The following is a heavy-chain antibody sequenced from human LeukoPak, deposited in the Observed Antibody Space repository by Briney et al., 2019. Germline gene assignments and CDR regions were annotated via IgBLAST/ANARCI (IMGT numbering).Heavy chain of an antibody. CDR3: TRGSLSGSSRDY. CDR2: MNPNTGDT. CDR1: GYTFTGYD. V-gene: IGHV1-8*01. D-gene: IGHD1-26*01. Sequence: ASVRVSCKPFGYTFTGYDIKWVRQATGQGLEWMGWMNPNTGDTGYAQKFQGRVTMTRNSSIDTAYMELSGLRSEDTAVYYCTRGSLSGSSRDYWGQGTLLTVSS. J-gene: IGHJ4*02.